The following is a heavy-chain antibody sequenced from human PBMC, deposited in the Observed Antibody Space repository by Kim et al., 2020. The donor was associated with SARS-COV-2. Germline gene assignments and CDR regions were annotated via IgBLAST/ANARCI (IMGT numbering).Heavy chain of an antibody. Sequence: ASVKVSCKASGYTFTGYYMHWVRQAPGQGLEWMGRINPNSGSTNYAQKFQGRVTMTSDTSISTAYMELSRLRSDDTAVYYCARDPYSQRRIFYYWGQGTLVTVSS. CDR2: INPNSGST. J-gene: IGHJ4*02. CDR1: GYTFTGYY. D-gene: IGHD6-13*01. CDR3: ARDPYSQRRIFYY. V-gene: IGHV1-2*06.